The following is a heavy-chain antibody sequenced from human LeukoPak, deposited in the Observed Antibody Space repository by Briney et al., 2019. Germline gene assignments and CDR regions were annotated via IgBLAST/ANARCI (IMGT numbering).Heavy chain of an antibody. J-gene: IGHJ6*03. D-gene: IGHD6-19*01. CDR2: IYPGDSDT. CDR3: ARLAYSSYYMDV. V-gene: IGHV5-51*01. CDR1: GSSFTSYW. Sequence: GASLQISCKGSGSSFTSYWIGWVRPMPGKGLEWMGIIYPGDSDTRYSPSFQGQVTISADKSISTAYLQWSSLKATDTAMYYCARLAYSSYYMDVWGKGTTVTVSS.